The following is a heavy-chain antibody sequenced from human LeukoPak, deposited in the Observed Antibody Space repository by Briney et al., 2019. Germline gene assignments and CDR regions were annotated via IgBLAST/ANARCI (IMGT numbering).Heavy chain of an antibody. J-gene: IGHJ3*02. CDR2: IYYSGST. D-gene: IGHD2-2*01. CDR3: ARRCSSLSCYLVAFDI. V-gene: IGHV4-39*01. Sequence: SETLSLTCTVSGGSISSSSYYWGWIRQPPGKGLEWIGSIYYSGSTYYNPSLKSRVTISVDTSKKQFSLKLSSVTAADTAVYYCARRCSSLSCYLVAFDIWGPGTMVTASS. CDR1: GGSISSSSYY.